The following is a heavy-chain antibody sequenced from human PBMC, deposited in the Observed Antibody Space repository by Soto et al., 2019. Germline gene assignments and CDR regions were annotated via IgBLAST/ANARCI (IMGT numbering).Heavy chain of an antibody. J-gene: IGHJ5*02. CDR3: ARAWTATAGWENGFDR. CDR1: GGSISGEGYY. D-gene: IGHD6-13*01. Sequence: QVQLQESGPGLVEPSQTLSLTCTVSGGSISGEGYYWSWIRQYSGRGLEWIGYIHYSGSTYYNPSLKSRVIISVDTSKTQFFLNLSSVTAADTAVYYCARAWTATAGWENGFDRWGQGTLVTVSS. V-gene: IGHV4-31*03. CDR2: IHYSGST.